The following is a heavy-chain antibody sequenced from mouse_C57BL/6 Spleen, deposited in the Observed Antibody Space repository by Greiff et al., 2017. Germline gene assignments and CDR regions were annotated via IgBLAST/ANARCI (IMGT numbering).Heavy chain of an antibody. D-gene: IGHD2-14*01. CDR2: ILPGSGST. V-gene: IGHV1-9*01. CDR1: GYTFTGYW. Sequence: QVQLQQSGAELMKPGASVKLSCKATGYTFTGYWIEWVKQRHGHGLEWIGEILPGSGSTNYNEKFKGKATCTADTSSNTAYMQLRSLTTEDSAIYYCASANRDRGWFAYWGQGTLVTVSA. J-gene: IGHJ3*01. CDR3: ASANRDRGWFAY.